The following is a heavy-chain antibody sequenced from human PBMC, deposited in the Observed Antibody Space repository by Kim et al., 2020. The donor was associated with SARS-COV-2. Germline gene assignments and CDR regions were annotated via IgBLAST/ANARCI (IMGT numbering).Heavy chain of an antibody. CDR3: ARGGRGYEGIFYYYYG. D-gene: IGHD5-12*01. J-gene: IGHJ6*01. CDR2: IYYSGST. Sequence: SETLSLTCTVSGGSVSSGSYYWSWIRQPPGKGLEWIGNIYYSGSTNYNPSLKSRVTISVDTSKNQFSLKLSSVTAADTAVYYCARGGRGYEGIFYYYYG. CDR1: GGSVSSGSYY. V-gene: IGHV4-61*01.